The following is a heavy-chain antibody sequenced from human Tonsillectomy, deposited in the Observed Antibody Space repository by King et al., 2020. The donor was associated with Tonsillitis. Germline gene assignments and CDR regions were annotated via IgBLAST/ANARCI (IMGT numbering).Heavy chain of an antibody. J-gene: IGHJ6*02. Sequence: VQLVESGGGLVQPGRSLRLSCAASGFTFDDYAMHWVRQAPGKGLEWVSGISWNSGTICYADSVKGRFTISRDNAKNSLYLQMNSLRAEDTALYYCAKEGWGYYYYGMDVWGQGTTVTVSS. CDR3: AKEGWGYYYYGMDV. CDR1: GFTFDDYA. V-gene: IGHV3-9*01. CDR2: ISWNSGTI. D-gene: IGHD6-19*01.